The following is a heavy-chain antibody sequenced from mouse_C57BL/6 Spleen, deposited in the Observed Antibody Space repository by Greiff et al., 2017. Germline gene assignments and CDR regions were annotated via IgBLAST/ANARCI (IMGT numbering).Heavy chain of an antibody. D-gene: IGHD2-4*01. CDR1: GYTFTDYN. CDR2: INPNNGGT. J-gene: IGHJ4*01. Sequence: VQLQQSGPELVKPGASVKIPCKASGYTFTDYNMDWVKQSHGKSLEWIGDINPNNGGTIYNQKFKGKATLTVDKSSRTAYMELRSLTSEDTAVYYCAREGGLRQGYAMDYWGQGTSVTVSS. V-gene: IGHV1-18*01. CDR3: AREGGLRQGYAMDY.